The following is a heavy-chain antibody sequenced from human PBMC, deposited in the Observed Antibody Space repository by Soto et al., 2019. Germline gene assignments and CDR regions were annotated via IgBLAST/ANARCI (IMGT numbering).Heavy chain of an antibody. V-gene: IGHV3-7*03. CDR2: IKQDGSEK. CDR3: ARSPSVLRFLEWLSNYYYYYGMDV. CDR1: GFTFSSYW. D-gene: IGHD3-3*01. J-gene: IGHJ6*02. Sequence: GGSLRLSCAASGFTFSSYWMSWVRQAPGKGLEGVANIKQDGSEKYYVDSVKGRFTISRDNAKNSLYLQMNSLRAEDTAVYYCARSPSVLRFLEWLSNYYYYYGMDVWGQGTTVTVSS.